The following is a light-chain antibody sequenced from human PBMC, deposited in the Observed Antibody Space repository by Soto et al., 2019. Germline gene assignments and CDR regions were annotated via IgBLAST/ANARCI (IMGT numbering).Light chain of an antibody. Sequence: EIILTQSPATLSVSPGETTSLSCRATQSVGSNLGWYQQKPGQTPRLLIYKTSTRATGIPARFSGSGSETEFTLTISSLQSEDFAVYYCQQYASWPVTFGGGTKVEIK. V-gene: IGKV3-15*01. CDR3: QQYASWPVT. J-gene: IGKJ4*01. CDR2: KTS. CDR1: QSVGSN.